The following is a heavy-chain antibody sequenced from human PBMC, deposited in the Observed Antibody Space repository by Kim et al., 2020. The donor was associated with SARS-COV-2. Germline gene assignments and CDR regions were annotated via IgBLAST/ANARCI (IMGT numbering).Heavy chain of an antibody. CDR1: GYTFTSYA. J-gene: IGHJ6*02. D-gene: IGHD2-15*01. CDR3: ARGDENIVVVVAATPAYYYGMDV. V-gene: IGHV7-4-1*02. Sequence: ASVKVSCKASGYTFTSYAMNWVRQAPGQGLEWMGWINTNTGNPTYAQGFTGRFVFSLDTSVSTAYLQISSLKAEDTAVYYCARGDENIVVVVAATPAYYYGMDVWGQGTTVTVSS. CDR2: INTNTGNP.